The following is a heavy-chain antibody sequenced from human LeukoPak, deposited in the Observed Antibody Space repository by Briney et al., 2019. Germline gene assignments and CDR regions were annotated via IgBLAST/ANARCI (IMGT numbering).Heavy chain of an antibody. V-gene: IGHV1-18*01. J-gene: IGHJ6*03. D-gene: IGHD1-26*01. CDR1: GYTFTSYG. Sequence: ASVKVSCKASGYTFTSYGISWVRQAPGQGLEWMGWISAYNGNTNYAQKLQGRVTMTTDTSTSTAYMELRSLRSDDTAVYYCARRPDSGSYFRYYYYYMDVWGKGTTVTVSS. CDR2: ISAYNGNT. CDR3: ARRPDSGSYFRYYYYYMDV.